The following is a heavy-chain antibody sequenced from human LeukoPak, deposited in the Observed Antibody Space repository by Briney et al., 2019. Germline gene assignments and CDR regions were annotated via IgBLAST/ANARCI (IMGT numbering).Heavy chain of an antibody. V-gene: IGHV1-24*01. D-gene: IGHD2-2*01. J-gene: IGHJ5*02. CDR3: ARDHQGRSSSIVVVPAALRVDP. CDR2: FDPEDGET. CDR1: GYTLTELS. Sequence: ASVKVSCKVSGYTLTELSMHWVRQAPGKGLEWMGGFDPEDGETIYAQKFQGRVTMTEDTSTDTAYMELSSLRSEDTAVYYCARDHQGRSSSIVVVPAALRVDPWGQGTLVTVSS.